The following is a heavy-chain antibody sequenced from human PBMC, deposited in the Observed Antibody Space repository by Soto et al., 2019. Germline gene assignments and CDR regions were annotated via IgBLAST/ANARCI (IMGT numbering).Heavy chain of an antibody. V-gene: IGHV1-69*02. J-gene: IGHJ4*02. CDR2: IIPIFGIA. CDR3: ARSIVVVTALDY. D-gene: IGHD2-21*02. CDR1: GGTFSSYT. Sequence: SVKVSCKGSGGTFSSYTITWVRQAPGQGLEWMGRIIPIFGIASYAQKFQGRVTITADKSTSTAYMELSSLRSEDTAVYYCARSIVVVTALDYWGQGTLVTVSS.